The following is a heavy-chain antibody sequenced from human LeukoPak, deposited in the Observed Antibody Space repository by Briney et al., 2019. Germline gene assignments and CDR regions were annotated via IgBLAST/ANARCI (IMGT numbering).Heavy chain of an antibody. Sequence: GGSLRLSCAASGFTFSDYYMTWIRQAPGKGLEWLSYISSSGSSIHYADSVKGRFTISRDNTNNSLYLQMNSLRAEDTAMYYCAKFGTRFFTGHNYFDPRGQGTLVIVSS. CDR3: AKFGTRFFTGHNYFDP. CDR2: ISSSGSSI. CDR1: GFTFSDYY. D-gene: IGHD3/OR15-3a*01. J-gene: IGHJ5*02. V-gene: IGHV3-11*01.